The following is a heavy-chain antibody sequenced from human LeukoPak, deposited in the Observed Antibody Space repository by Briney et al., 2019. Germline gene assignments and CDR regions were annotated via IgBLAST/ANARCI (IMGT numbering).Heavy chain of an antibody. D-gene: IGHD2-21*02. CDR2: IYYSGST. CDR3: ARDEGAYCGGDCSDPSDY. Sequence: PSETLSLTCSVSGGSMSSYYWSWIRQPPGKGLEWIGYIYYSGSTNYNPSLKSRVTISVDTSKNQFSLKLSSVTAADTAVYYCARDEGAYCGGDCSDPSDYWGQGTLVTVSS. V-gene: IGHV4-59*12. CDR1: GGSMSSYY. J-gene: IGHJ4*02.